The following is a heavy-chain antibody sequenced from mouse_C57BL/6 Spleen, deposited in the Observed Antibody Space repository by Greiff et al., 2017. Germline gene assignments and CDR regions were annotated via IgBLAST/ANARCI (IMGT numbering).Heavy chain of an antibody. Sequence: QVQLQQSGAELMKPGASVKLSCKATGYTFTGYWIEWVKQRPEQGLEWIGYIYPRDGSTKYNEKFKGKATLTADKSSSTAYMQLNSLTSEDSAVYFCARVLITTVVASPFAYWGQGTLVTVSA. CDR2: IYPRDGST. CDR1: GYTFTGYW. D-gene: IGHD1-1*01. CDR3: ARVLITTVVASPFAY. V-gene: IGHV1-9*01. J-gene: IGHJ3*01.